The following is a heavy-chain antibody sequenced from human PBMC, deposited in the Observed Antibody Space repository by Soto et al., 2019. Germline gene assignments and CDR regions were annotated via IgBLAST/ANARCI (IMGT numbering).Heavy chain of an antibody. D-gene: IGHD3-9*01. J-gene: IGHJ4*02. V-gene: IGHV3-21*01. Sequence: GGSLRLSCAASGFTFSSYSMNWVRQAPGKGLEWVSSISSSSSYIYYADSVKGRFTISRDNAKNSLYLQMNSLRAEDTAVYYCACYPDALRYFDWLFPQPPHFDYRGQGTLVTVSS. CDR2: ISSSSSYI. CDR3: ACYPDALRYFDWLFPQPPHFDY. CDR1: GFTFSSYS.